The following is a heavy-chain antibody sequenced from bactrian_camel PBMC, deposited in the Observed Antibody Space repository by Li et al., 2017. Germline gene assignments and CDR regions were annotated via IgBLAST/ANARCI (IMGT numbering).Heavy chain of an antibody. CDR1: SKSAC. D-gene: IGHD2*01. V-gene: IGHV3S53*01. CDR2: IDIIRRT. Sequence: HVQQVESGGGSVKTGGSLRLSCTYSSKSACMGWFRQAPGKEREGVAVIDIIRRTTYADSVKGRFTISKDNTKKTIYLQMNELGPEDTAMYYCARTSGSVCSGLSPRLFGYWGQGTHVTVS. J-gene: IGHJ6*01. CDR3: ARTSGSVCSGLSPRLFGY.